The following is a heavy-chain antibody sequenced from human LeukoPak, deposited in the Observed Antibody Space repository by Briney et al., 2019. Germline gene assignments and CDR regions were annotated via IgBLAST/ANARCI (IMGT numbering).Heavy chain of an antibody. CDR3: ARAFLAQETATTDY. CDR2: IGGGNT. Sequence: GGSLRLSCAASGFTFGSYPMNWVRQAPGKGLEWVSTIGGGNTYDADSVKGRFTISRDNSKNTVYLQMNSLKAEDTAVYYCARAFLAQETATTDYWGQGTLVTVSS. J-gene: IGHJ4*02. D-gene: IGHD4-17*01. CDR1: GFTFGSYP. V-gene: IGHV3-23*01.